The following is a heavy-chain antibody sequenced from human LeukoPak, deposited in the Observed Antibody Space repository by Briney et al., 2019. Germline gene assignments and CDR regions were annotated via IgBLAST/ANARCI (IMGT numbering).Heavy chain of an antibody. V-gene: IGHV4-39*01. CDR3: ARQGDYGDYYFDY. CDR1: GGSISSSSYY. Sequence: SETLSLTCTVSGGSISSSSYYWGWIRQPPGKGLEWIGSIYYSGSTYYNPSLKGRVTISVDTSKNQFSLKLSSVTAADTAVYYCARQGDYGDYYFDYWGQGTLVTVSS. CDR2: IYYSGST. D-gene: IGHD4-17*01. J-gene: IGHJ4*02.